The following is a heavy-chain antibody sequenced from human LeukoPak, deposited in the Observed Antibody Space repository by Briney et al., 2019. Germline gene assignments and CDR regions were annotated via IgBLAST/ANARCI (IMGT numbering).Heavy chain of an antibody. CDR2: IYYSGST. CDR3: ARVEYCSGSTCYGDS. CDR1: GGSISSYY. D-gene: IGHD2-15*01. V-gene: IGHV4-59*12. Sequence: SETLSLTCTVSGGSISSYYWSWIRQPPGKGLEWIGYIYYSGSTNYNPSLKSRVTMSIDTSKNQFSLNLRSVTAADTAIYYCARVEYCSGSTCYGDSWGPGTLVTVSS. J-gene: IGHJ5*01.